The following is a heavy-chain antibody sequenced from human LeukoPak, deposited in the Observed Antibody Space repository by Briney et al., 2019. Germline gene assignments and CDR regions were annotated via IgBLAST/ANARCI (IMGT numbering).Heavy chain of an antibody. CDR1: GVTFSSYD. CDR2: ICDDGNCK. Sequence: GGSLRLSCAASGVTFSSYDVHWVRQAPGKGLEWVAVICDDGNCKYYADSVKGRFTISRDKSNNTMSLQMNGLRAEDTALYYSVAAPGIHYFGYWGQGTLVTVSS. D-gene: IGHD6-13*01. V-gene: IGHV3-33*01. J-gene: IGHJ4*02. CDR3: VAAPGIHYFGY.